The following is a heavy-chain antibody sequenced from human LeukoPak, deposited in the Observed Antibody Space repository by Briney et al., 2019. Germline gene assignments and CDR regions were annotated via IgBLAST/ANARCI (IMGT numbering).Heavy chain of an antibody. CDR1: GGSISSSSYY. CDR2: IYYSGST. V-gene: IGHV4-39*01. J-gene: IGHJ5*02. CDR3: ARATQGYNWFDP. Sequence: PSETLSLTCTVSGGSISSSSYYWGWIRQPPGTGLEWIGSIYYSGSTYYNPSLKSRVTISVDTSKNQFSLKLSSVTAADTAVYYCARATQGYNWFDPWGQGTLVSVSS.